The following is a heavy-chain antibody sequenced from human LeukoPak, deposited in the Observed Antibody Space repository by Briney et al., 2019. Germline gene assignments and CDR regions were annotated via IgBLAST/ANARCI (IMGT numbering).Heavy chain of an antibody. CDR3: ARVDDSPDY. V-gene: IGHV1-8*03. D-gene: IGHD3-22*01. CDR2: MNPKSGNT. CDR1: GYTFTSYS. J-gene: IGHJ4*02. Sequence: ASVKVSCKASGYTFTSYSISWVRQAPGQGLEWMGWMNPKSGNTGHAQKFQGRVTITRDTSISTVYMELSSLRSEDTAVYFCARVDDSPDYWGQGTLVTVSS.